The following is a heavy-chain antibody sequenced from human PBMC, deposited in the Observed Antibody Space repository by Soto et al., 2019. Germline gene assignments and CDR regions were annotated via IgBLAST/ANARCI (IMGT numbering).Heavy chain of an antibody. CDR2: IKQDGSQK. V-gene: IGHV3-7*03. Sequence: PVGSLRLSCASSVFSFSSYWMSCVRHSPGKWLQWVANIKQDGSQKYYVGSVKGRFTIYRDNAKNSLYLQMNSLRAEDTAIYYCARAYCSGGSCYNWFEPWGQGTLGSVSS. CDR1: VFSFSSYW. CDR3: ARAYCSGGSCYNWFEP. J-gene: IGHJ5*02. D-gene: IGHD2-15*01.